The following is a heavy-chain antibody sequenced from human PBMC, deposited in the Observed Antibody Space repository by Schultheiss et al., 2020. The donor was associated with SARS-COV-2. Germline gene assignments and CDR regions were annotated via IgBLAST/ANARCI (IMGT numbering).Heavy chain of an antibody. J-gene: IGHJ6*02. CDR3: ARDKMTTVTGPYYYGMDV. Sequence: SETLSLTCTVSGGSISSGGYYWSWIRQHPGKGLEWIGYIYYRGSTYYNPSLKSRVTISVDTSKNQFSLKLSSVTAADTAVYYCARDKMTTVTGPYYYGMDVWGQGTTVTVSS. CDR2: IYYRGST. V-gene: IGHV4-31*03. CDR1: GGSISSGGYY. D-gene: IGHD4-17*01.